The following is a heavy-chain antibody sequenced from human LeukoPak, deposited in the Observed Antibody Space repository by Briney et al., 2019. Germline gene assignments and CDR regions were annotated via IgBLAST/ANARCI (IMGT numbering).Heavy chain of an antibody. D-gene: IGHD3-22*01. V-gene: IGHV3-30-3*01. Sequence: PGGSLRLSCAASGFTFNSYSMHWVRQAPGKGLEWVAVISYDGSNKHYGDSVKGPFTISRDNSKNTLYLELSSLRAEDTAVFHCARGLQYYYDSSGYYFDYWGQGTLVSVSS. CDR3: ARGLQYYYDSSGYYFDY. CDR2: ISYDGSNK. CDR1: GFTFNSYS. J-gene: IGHJ4*02.